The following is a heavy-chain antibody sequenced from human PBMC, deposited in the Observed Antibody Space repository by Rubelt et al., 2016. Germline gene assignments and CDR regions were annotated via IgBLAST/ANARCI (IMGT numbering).Heavy chain of an antibody. CDR2: ISSGGSHM. V-gene: IGHV3-21*01. CDR3: ARGYYYGMDV. CDR1: GFTFTSYS. Sequence: VQLVESGGGLVKPGGSLRLSCAASGFTFTSYSMNWVRQAPGKGLEWVSSISSGGSHMYYADSVKGRFTISRDTSKNTLYLQMNSLRAEDTAVYYCARGYYYGMDVWGQGTTVTVSS. J-gene: IGHJ6*02.